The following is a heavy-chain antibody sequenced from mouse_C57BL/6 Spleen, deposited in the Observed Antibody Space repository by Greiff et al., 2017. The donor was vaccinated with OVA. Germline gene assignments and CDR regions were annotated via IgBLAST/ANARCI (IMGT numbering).Heavy chain of an antibody. J-gene: IGHJ1*03. V-gene: IGHV1-18*01. D-gene: IGHD2-14*01. CDR2: INPNNGGT. CDR1: GYTFTDYN. CDR3: ARGGEYDGYVDV. Sequence: VQLQQSGPELVKPGASVKIPCKASGYTFTDYNMDWVKQSHGKSLEWIGVINPNNGGTIYNQKFKGKATLTVDKCSSKAYMELRSLTSEDTAVYYCARGGEYDGYVDVWGTGTTVTVSS.